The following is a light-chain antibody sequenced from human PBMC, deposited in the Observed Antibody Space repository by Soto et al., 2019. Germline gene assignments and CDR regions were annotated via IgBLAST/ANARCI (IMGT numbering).Light chain of an antibody. CDR3: QQRSVWTIT. CDR2: DAS. CDR1: QSVNNY. J-gene: IGKJ5*01. Sequence: IVLTQSPASASLSPGDRATLSCRASQSVNNYVAWYQQKPGQAPRLLIYDASKRATGIPARSSGSGSGTDCTLTVSSLEPEDGVLYFCQQRSVWTITFGQGTRLEIK. V-gene: IGKV3-11*01.